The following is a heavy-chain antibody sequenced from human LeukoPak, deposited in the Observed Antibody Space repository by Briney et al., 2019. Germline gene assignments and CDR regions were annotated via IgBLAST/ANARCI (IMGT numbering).Heavy chain of an antibody. CDR3: ATDAPRNGGSGYYWFVD. D-gene: IGHD3-22*01. J-gene: IGHJ4*02. V-gene: IGHV1-24*01. Sequence: ASVKVSCKVSGYTLTELSMHWVRQAPGKGLEWMGGFDPEDGETIYAQKFQGRVTMTEDTSTDTAYMELSSLRSEDTAVYYCATDAPRNGGSGYYWFVDWGQGTLVTVSS. CDR1: GYTLTELS. CDR2: FDPEDGET.